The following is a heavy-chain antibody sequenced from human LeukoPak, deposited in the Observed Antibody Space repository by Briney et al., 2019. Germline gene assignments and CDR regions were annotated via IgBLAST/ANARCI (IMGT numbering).Heavy chain of an antibody. J-gene: IGHJ3*02. CDR2: IYYSGTT. D-gene: IGHD3-10*01. V-gene: IGHV4-39*01. Sequence: SETLSLTCTVSGGSISSGDYYWSWIRQPPGKGLEWIASIYYSGTTYYTPSLKSRVTISVDTSKNQYSLKLSSLTAADTAVYYCARQRARRSWAFDIWGQGTMVTVSS. CDR1: GGSISSGDYY. CDR3: ARQRARRSWAFDI.